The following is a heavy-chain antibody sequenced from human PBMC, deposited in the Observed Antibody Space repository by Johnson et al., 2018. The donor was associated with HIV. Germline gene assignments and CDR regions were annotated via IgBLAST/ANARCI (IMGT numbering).Heavy chain of an antibody. CDR2: ISRSGSTI. J-gene: IGHJ3*02. CDR3: AKAVGGYAFDI. CDR1: QFTFNNYY. D-gene: IGHD1-26*01. V-gene: IGHV3-11*04. Sequence: HVQLVESGGDLAKPAWSPRLSCAGSQFTFNNYYMICVRQAPGKGLEWVSYISRSGSTIYYGDSVKGRFTISRDNAKNSLYLQMNSLRVEDTAVYYCAKAVGGYAFDIWGQGTMVTVSS.